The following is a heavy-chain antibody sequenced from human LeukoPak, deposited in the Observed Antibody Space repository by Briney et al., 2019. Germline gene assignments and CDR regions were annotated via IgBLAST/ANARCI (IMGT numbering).Heavy chain of an antibody. D-gene: IGHD6-19*01. CDR2: ISYDGSHK. V-gene: IGHV3-30-3*01. CDR3: ARGARGSGWFIHYYFDY. CDR1: GFTFSSYA. Sequence: PGGSLGLSCAASGFTFSSYAMHWVRQAPGKGLEWVAVISYDGSHKYYADSVKGRFTISRDNSKNTLYLQMNSLRTEDTAMYYCARGARGSGWFIHYYFDYWGQGTLVTVSS. J-gene: IGHJ4*02.